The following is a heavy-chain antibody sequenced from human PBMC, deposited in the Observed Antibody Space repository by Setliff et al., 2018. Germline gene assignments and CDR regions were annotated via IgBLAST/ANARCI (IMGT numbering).Heavy chain of an antibody. D-gene: IGHD3-3*01. CDR2: VSVSGDNT. J-gene: IGHJ4*02. V-gene: IGHV3-23*01. CDR3: AGQGPIFGSGLIPGFDQ. Sequence: GGSLRLSCAASGLTFNSYAMSWVRQAPGKGLEWVSTVSVSGDNTYYTDSVKGRFTTSRDNSKNTLSLQMSSLRTEDTAIHFCAGQGPIFGSGLIPGFDQWGQGTMVTVSS. CDR1: GLTFNSYA.